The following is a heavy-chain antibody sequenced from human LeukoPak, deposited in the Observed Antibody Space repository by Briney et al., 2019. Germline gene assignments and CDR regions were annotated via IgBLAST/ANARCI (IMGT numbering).Heavy chain of an antibody. CDR2: INSDGTST. Sequence: PGGSLRLSCAAFGFTFSSYWIHWVRQAPGKGPVWVSRINSDGTSTTYADPVKGRFTISRDSAKNTVYLQVNSLRAEDTAVYYCVRGGGADRPYGLDVWGQGTTVTVSS. D-gene: IGHD6-6*01. J-gene: IGHJ6*02. CDR1: GFTFSSYW. CDR3: VRGGGADRPYGLDV. V-gene: IGHV3-74*01.